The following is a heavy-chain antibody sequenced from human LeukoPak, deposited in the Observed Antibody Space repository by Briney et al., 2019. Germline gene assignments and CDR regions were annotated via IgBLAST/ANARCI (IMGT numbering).Heavy chain of an antibody. CDR2: INHSGST. CDR1: GGSFSGYY. V-gene: IGHV4-34*01. CDR3: ARHLVDTAMVIPDYYYYYMDG. Sequence: SETLSLTCAVYGGSFSGYYWSWIRQPPGKGLEWIGEINHSGSTYYNPSLKSRFTISVDTSKNQFSLQLSSVTAADTAVYYCARHLVDTAMVIPDYYYYYMDGWGKGTKVTISS. J-gene: IGHJ6*03. D-gene: IGHD5-18*01.